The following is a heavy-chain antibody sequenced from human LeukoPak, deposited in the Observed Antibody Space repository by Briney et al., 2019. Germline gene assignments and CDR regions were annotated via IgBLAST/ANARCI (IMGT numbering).Heavy chain of an antibody. CDR3: ARWVAAAGHFDY. J-gene: IGHJ4*02. Sequence: GGSLRLSCAASGFTVSSNYMSWVRQAPGKGLEWVSVIYSGGSTYYADSVKGRFTISRDNSKNTLYLQMNSLRAEDTAVYYCARWVAAAGHFDYWGQGTLVTVSS. CDR1: GFTVSSNY. CDR2: IYSGGST. V-gene: IGHV3-53*01. D-gene: IGHD6-13*01.